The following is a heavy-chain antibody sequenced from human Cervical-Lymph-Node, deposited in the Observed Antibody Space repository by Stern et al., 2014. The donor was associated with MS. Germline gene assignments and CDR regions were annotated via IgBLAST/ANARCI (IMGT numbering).Heavy chain of an antibody. CDR1: GVSISSSY. CDR3: ARGYFDSSGSSNPFDY. J-gene: IGHJ4*02. V-gene: IGHV4-59*08. CDR2: THYSGSS. Sequence: QVQLQESGPGLVKPSETLSLTCTVSGVSISSSYWSWIRQPPGKGLEWIGYTHYSGSSNYNPSLKSRVTISVDTSKNQFSLKLSSVTAADTAVYHCARGYFDSSGSSNPFDYWGQGTLVTVSS. D-gene: IGHD3-22*01.